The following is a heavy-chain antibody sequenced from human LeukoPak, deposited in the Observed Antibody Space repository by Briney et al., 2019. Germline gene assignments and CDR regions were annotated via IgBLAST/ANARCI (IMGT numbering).Heavy chain of an antibody. CDR3: ARIEHLPAALMPTHCYYGMDV. Sequence: ASVKVCCKASGYTFTSYAMNWVRQAPGQGLEWMGWINTNTGNPTYAQGFTGRFVFSLDTSVSTAYLQISSLKAEDTAVYYCARIEHLPAALMPTHCYYGMDVWGQGTTVTVSS. J-gene: IGHJ6*02. CDR1: GYTFTSYA. V-gene: IGHV7-4-1*02. CDR2: INTNTGNP. D-gene: IGHD2-2*01.